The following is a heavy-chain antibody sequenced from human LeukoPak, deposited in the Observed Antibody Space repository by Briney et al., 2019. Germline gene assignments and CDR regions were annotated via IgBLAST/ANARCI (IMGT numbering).Heavy chain of an antibody. Sequence: GASVKVSCKASGGTFSSYAISWVRQAPGQGLEWMGRIIPILGIANYAQKFQGRVTITADKSTSTAYMELSSLRSEDTAVYYCARVGVGATNPLDYWGQGTLVTVSS. CDR2: IIPILGIA. V-gene: IGHV1-69*04. CDR3: ARVGVGATNPLDY. CDR1: GGTFSSYA. J-gene: IGHJ4*02. D-gene: IGHD1-26*01.